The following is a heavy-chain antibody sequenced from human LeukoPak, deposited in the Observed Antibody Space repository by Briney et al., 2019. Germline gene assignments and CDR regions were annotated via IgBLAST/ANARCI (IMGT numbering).Heavy chain of an antibody. V-gene: IGHV3-11*01. CDR1: GFTFSAYY. D-gene: IGHD6-13*01. CDR3: ATSRYSSSWSPLNAFDI. J-gene: IGHJ3*02. CDR2: ISTSGNTI. Sequence: PGGSLRLSCAASGFTFSAYYMSWIRQAPGKGLECVSYISTSGNTIYYADSVKGRFTISRDNAKNSLYLQMNSLRAEDTAVYYCATSRYSSSWSPLNAFDIWGQGTMVTVSS.